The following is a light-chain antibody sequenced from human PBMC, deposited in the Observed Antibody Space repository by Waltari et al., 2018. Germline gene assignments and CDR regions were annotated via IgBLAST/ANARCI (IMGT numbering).Light chain of an antibody. V-gene: IGLV2-23*02. CDR3: SSYAGSSKGV. CDR1: SSDVGNYKR. J-gene: IGLJ2*01. Sequence: QSALTQPASVSGSPGQSITISCTGTSSDVGNYKRVSWYQQHPGKAPKLMVYAVSKRPSGVSDRFSGSKSGDMASRTISCLQPEDEAEYFCSSYAGSSKGVFGGGTKVTVL. CDR2: AVS.